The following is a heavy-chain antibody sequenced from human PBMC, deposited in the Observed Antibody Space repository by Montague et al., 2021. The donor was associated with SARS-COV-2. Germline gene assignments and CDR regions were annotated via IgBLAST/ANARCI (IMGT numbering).Heavy chain of an antibody. J-gene: IGHJ3*02. V-gene: IGHV4-39*01. Sequence: SETLSLTCTVSGGSVNSGSYSWDWIRQPPGKGLEWIGIIHYSGNTSYNPSLKGRVTISIDTSKNHFSLRVNSVTAADSAVYFCARRPGASYYVFWSGGFDIWGQGTMVTVS. CDR1: GGSVNSGSYS. CDR2: IHYSGNT. CDR3: ARRPGASYYVFWSGGFDI. D-gene: IGHD3-3*01.